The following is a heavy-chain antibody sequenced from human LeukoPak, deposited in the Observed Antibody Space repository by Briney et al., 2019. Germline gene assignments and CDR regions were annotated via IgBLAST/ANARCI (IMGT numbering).Heavy chain of an antibody. Sequence: GESLKISCKGSAYSFTNYWIVWVRQMPGKGLEWTGIIYPGNSNTRYSPSFQGQVTISVDRSISTAYLQWSRLQASDTAIYYCARGNSGNWFDPWGQGTLVTVSS. V-gene: IGHV5-51*01. J-gene: IGHJ5*02. D-gene: IGHD2/OR15-2a*01. CDR3: ARGNSGNWFDP. CDR2: IYPGNSNT. CDR1: AYSFTNYW.